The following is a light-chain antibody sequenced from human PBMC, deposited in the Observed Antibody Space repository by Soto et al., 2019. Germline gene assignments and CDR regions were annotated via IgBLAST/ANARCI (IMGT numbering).Light chain of an antibody. CDR1: SSNIGAGYD. J-gene: IGLJ1*01. CDR2: GNS. CDR3: QSYDSSLGYV. Sequence: QSVLTQPASGSGAPGQRVTISCTGSSSNIGAGYDVHWYQQLPGTAPKLLIYGNSNRPSGVPDRFSGSKSGTSASLAITGLQAEDEADYYCQSYDSSLGYVFGTGTKVTVL. V-gene: IGLV1-40*01.